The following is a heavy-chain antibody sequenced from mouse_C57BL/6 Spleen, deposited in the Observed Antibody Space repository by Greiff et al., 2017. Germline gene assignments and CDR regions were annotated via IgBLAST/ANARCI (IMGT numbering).Heavy chain of an antibody. CDR1: GYSFTGYY. CDR2: INPNTGGT. V-gene: IGHV1-42*01. D-gene: IGHD2-1*01. CDR3: ARSCGNLDY. J-gene: IGHJ2*01. Sequence: VQLQQSGPELVKPGASVKISCKASGYSFTGYYMNWVKQSPEKSLEWIGEINPNTGGTTYNQKFKAKATLTVDKSSSTAYMQLKSLTSEDSAVYYCARSCGNLDYWGQGTTLTVSS.